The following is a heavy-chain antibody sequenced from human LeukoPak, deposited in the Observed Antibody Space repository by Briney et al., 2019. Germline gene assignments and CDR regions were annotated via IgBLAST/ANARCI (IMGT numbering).Heavy chain of an antibody. D-gene: IGHD1-26*01. Sequence: PGGSLRLSCAASGFTVSSNYMSWVRQAPGKGLEWVSVIYSGGSTYYADSVKGRFTISRDNSKNTLYLQMNSLRAEDTAVYYCARDSVVGAIPNDAFDIWGQGTMVTVSS. J-gene: IGHJ3*02. CDR1: GFTVSSNY. CDR2: IYSGGST. CDR3: ARDSVVGAIPNDAFDI. V-gene: IGHV3-66*01.